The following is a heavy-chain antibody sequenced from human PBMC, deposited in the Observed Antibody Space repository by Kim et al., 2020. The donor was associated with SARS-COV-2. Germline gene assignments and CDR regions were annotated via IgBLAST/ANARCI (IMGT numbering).Heavy chain of an antibody. J-gene: IGHJ5*02. CDR3: AKAGGFSIMRADP. CDR2: INTNSGNP. V-gene: IGHV7-4-1*02. CDR1: GYTFTSYP. Sequence: ASVKVSCKASGYTFTSYPIHWVRQAPGQGPEWMGWINTNSGNPTYAQGFRGRFVFSLDTSVSTAYLQISSLKSEDTAVYYCAKAGGFSIMRADPWVQGTL. D-gene: IGHD3-16*01.